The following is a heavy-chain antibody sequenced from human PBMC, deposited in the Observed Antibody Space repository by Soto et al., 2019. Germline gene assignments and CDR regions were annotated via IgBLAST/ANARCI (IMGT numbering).Heavy chain of an antibody. Sequence: PSETLSLTCTVSGGSISSYYWSWIRQPPGKGLEWIGYIYYSGSTNYNPSLKSRVTISVDTSKNQFSLKLSSVTAADTAVYYCARGGSGYYYNEFDTWGQGTLVTVSS. J-gene: IGHJ4*02. D-gene: IGHD3-22*01. CDR3: ARGGSGYYYNEFDT. CDR2: IYYSGST. V-gene: IGHV4-59*08. CDR1: GGSISSYY.